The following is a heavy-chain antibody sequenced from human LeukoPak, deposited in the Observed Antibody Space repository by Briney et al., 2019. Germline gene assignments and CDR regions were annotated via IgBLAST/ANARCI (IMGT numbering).Heavy chain of an antibody. CDR1: GFTFSSYS. V-gene: IGHV3-21*01. J-gene: IGHJ4*02. Sequence: PGGSLRLSCAASGFTFSSYSMNWVRQAPGKGLEWVSSISSSSSYIYYADSVKGRFTISRDNSKNTLYLQMNSLRAEDSAVYYCARDPPAREMATIFDFWGQGTLVTVSS. CDR2: ISSSSSYI. D-gene: IGHD5-24*01. CDR3: ARDPPAREMATIFDF.